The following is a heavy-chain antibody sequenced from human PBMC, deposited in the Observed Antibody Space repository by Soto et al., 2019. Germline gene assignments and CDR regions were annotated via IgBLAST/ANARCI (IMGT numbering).Heavy chain of an antibody. Sequence: SVKVSCKASGYTFTGYYMHWVRQAPGQGLEWMGWINPNSGGTNYAQKFQGRVTMTRDTSISTAYMELSRLRSDDTAVYYCARVRVGVMMTVGGGRRHYGMDGWGQGTTVTVSS. V-gene: IGHV1-2*02. CDR1: GYTFTGYY. J-gene: IGHJ6*02. CDR3: ARVRVGVMMTVGGGRRHYGMDG. CDR2: INPNSGGT. D-gene: IGHD3-16*01.